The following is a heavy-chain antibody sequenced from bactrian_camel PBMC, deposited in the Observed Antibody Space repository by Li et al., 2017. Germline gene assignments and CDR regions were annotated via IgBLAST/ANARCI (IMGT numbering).Heavy chain of an antibody. CDR3: AADFWTARSCRGGYTAALRY. CDR2: ISTGGSST. CDR1: KDALMY. D-gene: IGHD1*01. Sequence: HVQLVESGGGSAQAGGSLTLSCSASKDALMYMAWFRQAPGQKREAVAAISTGGSSTMYVDSVKGRFTISRDDAKNTVYLQMNSLKPEDTAMYYCAADFWTARSCRGGYTAALRYWGQGTQVTVS. V-gene: IGHV3S53*01. J-gene: IGHJ4*01.